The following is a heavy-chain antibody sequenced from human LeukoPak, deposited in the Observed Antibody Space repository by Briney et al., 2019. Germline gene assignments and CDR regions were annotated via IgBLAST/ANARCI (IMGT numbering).Heavy chain of an antibody. J-gene: IGHJ2*01. CDR2: IKEDGSEK. Sequence: GGSLRLSCAASGLTFSSYWMSWVRQAPGKGLEWLANIKEDGSEKYSVDSLKGRFTISRDNAENSLYLQMNSLRVEDTAVYYCVRISPIAAANTPWYFDLWGRGTLVTVSS. V-gene: IGHV3-7*01. D-gene: IGHD6-13*01. CDR3: VRISPIAAANTPWYFDL. CDR1: GLTFSSYW.